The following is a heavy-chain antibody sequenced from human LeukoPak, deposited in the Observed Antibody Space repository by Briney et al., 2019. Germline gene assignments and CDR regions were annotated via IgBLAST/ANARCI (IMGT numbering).Heavy chain of an antibody. D-gene: IGHD6-19*01. CDR3: ATHSSGWTRDFDY. V-gene: IGHV3-11*01. J-gene: IGHJ4*02. Sequence: PGGSLRLSCAASGSTFSDYYMSWIRQAPGKGLEWVSYISSSGGTIYYADSVKGRFTISRDNAKNSLYLQMNSLRAEDTAVYYCATHSSGWTRDFDYWGQGTLVTVSS. CDR2: ISSSGGTI. CDR1: GSTFSDYY.